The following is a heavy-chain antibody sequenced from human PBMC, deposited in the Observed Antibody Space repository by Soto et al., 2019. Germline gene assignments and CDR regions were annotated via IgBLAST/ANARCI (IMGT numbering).Heavy chain of an antibody. J-gene: IGHJ4*02. V-gene: IGHV3-48*02. Sequence: PGGSLRLSCAASRFTFSNYDMNWVRQAPGKGLEWVSFITTSSDTIYYADSVKGRFTISRDNSKSSLYLHMNSLRDEDTAVYYCATSVGATDYDFYWGQGTLVTVSS. CDR3: ATSVGATDYDFY. CDR1: RFTFSNYD. D-gene: IGHD4-17*01. CDR2: ITTSSDTI.